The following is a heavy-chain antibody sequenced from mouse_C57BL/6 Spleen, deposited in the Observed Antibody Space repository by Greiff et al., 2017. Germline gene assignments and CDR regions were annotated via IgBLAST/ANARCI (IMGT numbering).Heavy chain of an antibody. CDR1: GFTFSSYA. V-gene: IGHV5-4*03. Sequence: EVKLVESGGGLVKPGGSLKLSCAASGFTFSSYAMSWVRQTPEKRLEWVATISDGGSYTYYPDNVKGRFTISRDNAKNNLYLQMSHLKSEDTAMYYCARGLEDWGQGTTLTVSS. CDR2: ISDGGSYT. CDR3: ARGLED. J-gene: IGHJ2*01.